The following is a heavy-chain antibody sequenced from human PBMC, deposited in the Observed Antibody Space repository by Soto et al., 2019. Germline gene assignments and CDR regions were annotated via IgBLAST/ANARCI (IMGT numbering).Heavy chain of an antibody. CDR2: IFSNDEK. D-gene: IGHD5-12*01. CDR1: GFSLSNARMG. J-gene: IGHJ5*02. Sequence: SGPTLVNPTETLTLTCTVSGFSLSNARMGVSWIRQPPGKALEWLAHIFSNDEKSYSTPLKSRLTISKDTSKSQVVLTMTNMDPVDTATYYCARIGYSGYTTWFDPWGQGTLVTVSS. V-gene: IGHV2-26*01. CDR3: ARIGYSGYTTWFDP.